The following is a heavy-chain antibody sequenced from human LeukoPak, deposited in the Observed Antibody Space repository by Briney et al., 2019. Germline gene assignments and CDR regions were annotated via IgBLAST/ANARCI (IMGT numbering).Heavy chain of an antibody. D-gene: IGHD3-10*01. V-gene: IGHV3-30*18. J-gene: IGHJ4*02. CDR2: ISHDGSNK. CDR1: GFTFNSYG. Sequence: GGSLRLSFAASGFTFNSYGMHWVRQAPGKGLEWVAVISHDGSNKYYADSVKGRFTISRDNSKNTLYLQMNSLRAEDTAVYYCAKGRHFYGSGSYLDYWGQGTLVTVSS. CDR3: AKGRHFYGSGSYLDY.